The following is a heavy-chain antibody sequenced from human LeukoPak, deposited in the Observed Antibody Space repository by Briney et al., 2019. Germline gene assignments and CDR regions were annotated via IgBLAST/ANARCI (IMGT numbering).Heavy chain of an antibody. CDR1: GGSFSAYY. J-gene: IGHJ4*03. CDR2: INHRGDT. V-gene: IGHV4-34*01. D-gene: IGHD1-1*01. CDR3: ARGPTISETGYFDY. Sequence: SETLSLTCAVYGGSFSAYYWSWIRQSPGKGLEWIAEINHRGDTNYNPSVKSRVSISVDTSKNQFSLKVTSLTAADTAVYYCARGPTISETGYFDYWGQGTLVTVSS.